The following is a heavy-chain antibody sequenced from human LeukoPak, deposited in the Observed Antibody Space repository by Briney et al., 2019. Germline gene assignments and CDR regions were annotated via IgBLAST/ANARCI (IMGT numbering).Heavy chain of an antibody. D-gene: IGHD5-24*01. Sequence: GGSLRLSCAVSGLTFSSSWMDWVRQAPGKGLEWVASINPDGNKKYSADSVKGRFTISRDNAKNSLYLQMNSLRAEDTAIYYCTRVGYIDEGIDYWGQGTLVTVSS. CDR2: INPDGNKK. V-gene: IGHV3-7*04. J-gene: IGHJ4*02. CDR1: GLTFSSSW. CDR3: TRVGYIDEGIDY.